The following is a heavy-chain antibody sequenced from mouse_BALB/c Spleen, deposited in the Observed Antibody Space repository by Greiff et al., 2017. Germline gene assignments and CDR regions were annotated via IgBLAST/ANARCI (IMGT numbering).Heavy chain of an antibody. CDR2: IDPANGNT. J-gene: IGHJ4*01. Sequence: VTLKESGAELVKPGASVKLSCTASGFNIKDTYMHWVKQRPEQGLEWIGRIDPANGNTKYDPKFQGKATITADTSSNTAYLQLSSLTSEDTAVYYCATDYAMDYWGQGTSVTVSS. CDR1: GFNIKDTY. V-gene: IGHV14-3*02. CDR3: ATDYAMDY.